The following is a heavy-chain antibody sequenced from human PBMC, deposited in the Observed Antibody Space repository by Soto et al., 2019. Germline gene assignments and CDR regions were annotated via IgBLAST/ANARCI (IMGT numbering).Heavy chain of an antibody. D-gene: IGHD5-12*01. J-gene: IGHJ6*02. CDR1: RYTFSSYV. CDR2: INAGNGDT. Sequence: ASVKVSCKASRYTFSSYVLHWVRQAPGQGLEWMGWINAGNGDTRSSQKFQGRVTITRDTSASKAYMELSTPRSEDTAVYYCARGGGNSGYDRMDVWGQGTTVTVSS. CDR3: ARGGGNSGYDRMDV. V-gene: IGHV1-3*01.